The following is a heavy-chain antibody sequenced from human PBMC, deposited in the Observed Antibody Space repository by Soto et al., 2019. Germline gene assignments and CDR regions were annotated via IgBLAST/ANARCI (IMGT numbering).Heavy chain of an antibody. J-gene: IGHJ5*02. CDR1: GGSITDYS. CDR3: ATVQGVVVTADNRFDA. CDR2: IFSSGST. V-gene: IGHV4-4*07. D-gene: IGHD3-22*01. Sequence: PSETLSLTCTVSGGSITDYSWNWIRQPPGKGLEWIGRIFSSGSTNYNPSLKSRITMSLDTSKNQFSLKLDSATATDTAVYYCATVQGVVVTADNRFDAWGQGILVTVSS.